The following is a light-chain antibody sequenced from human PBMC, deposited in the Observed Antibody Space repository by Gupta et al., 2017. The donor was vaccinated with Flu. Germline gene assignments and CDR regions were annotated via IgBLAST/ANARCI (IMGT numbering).Light chain of an antibody. J-gene: IGLJ3*02. CDR3: QSYDSSLSAWV. V-gene: IGLV1-40*01. CDR2: GNS. Sequence: QSALTQPPSVSGAPGQSVTIPCTGSSSHIGAGHDVHWYQQLPGTAPKRLIYGNSNRPSGVPDRFSGSKSGTSASLAITGLQAEDEADYYCQSYDSSLSAWVFGGGTKLTVL. CDR1: SSHIGAGHD.